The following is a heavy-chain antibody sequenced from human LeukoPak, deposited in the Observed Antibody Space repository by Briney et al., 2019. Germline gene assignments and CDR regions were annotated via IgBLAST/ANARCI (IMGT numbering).Heavy chain of an antibody. CDR2: IIPIFGTA. CDR3: ASVRLRPSADHYCYYYYMDV. Sequence: GASVKVSCKASGGTFSSYAISWVRQAPGQGLEWMGGIIPIFGTANYAQKFQGRVTITTDESTSTAYMELSSLRSEDTAVYYCASVRLRPSADHYCYYYYMDVWGKGTTVTVSS. D-gene: IGHD6-25*01. CDR1: GGTFSSYA. V-gene: IGHV1-69*05. J-gene: IGHJ6*03.